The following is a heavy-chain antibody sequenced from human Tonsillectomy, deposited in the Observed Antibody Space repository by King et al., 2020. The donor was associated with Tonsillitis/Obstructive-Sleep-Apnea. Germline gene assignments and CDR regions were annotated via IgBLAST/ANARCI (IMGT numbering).Heavy chain of an antibody. Sequence: VQLVESGGGLVQPGGSLRLSCAASGFTFSNYGMAWVRQGPGEGLEGGSDISGSGDNTYYADSVKGRFTISRDNPKNTLYLQMNSLGAEDTALYYCARLWSVGTADYWGQGTLVTVSS. V-gene: IGHV3-23*04. CDR3: ARLWSVGTADY. CDR1: GFTFSNYG. D-gene: IGHD3-3*01. CDR2: ISGSGDNT. J-gene: IGHJ4*02.